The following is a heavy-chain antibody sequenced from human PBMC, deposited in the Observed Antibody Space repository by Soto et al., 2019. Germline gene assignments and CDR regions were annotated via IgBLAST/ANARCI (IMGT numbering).Heavy chain of an antibody. CDR2: IIPIFGTA. CDR3: ARVHSSGYYYSDY. Sequence: SVKVSCKASGGTFSSYAISWVRQAPGQGLEWMGGIIPIFGTANYAQKFQGRVTITADESTSTAYMELSSLRSEDTAVYYCARVHSSGYYYSDYWGQGTLVTVSS. V-gene: IGHV1-69*13. J-gene: IGHJ4*02. CDR1: GGTFSSYA. D-gene: IGHD3-22*01.